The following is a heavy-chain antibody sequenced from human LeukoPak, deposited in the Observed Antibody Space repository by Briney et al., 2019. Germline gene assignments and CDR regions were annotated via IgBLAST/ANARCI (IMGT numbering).Heavy chain of an antibody. CDR2: IYYSGST. V-gene: IGHV4-31*11. CDR1: GVSISNGGYY. CDR3: ARGPGATVTHNWFDP. D-gene: IGHD4-17*01. Sequence: PSETLSLTCAVSGVSISNGGYYWSWIRQHPGKGLEWIGYIYYSGSTYYNPSLKSRVTISVDTSKNQFSLKLSSVTAADTAVYYCARGPGATVTHNWFDPWGQGTLVTVSS. J-gene: IGHJ5*02.